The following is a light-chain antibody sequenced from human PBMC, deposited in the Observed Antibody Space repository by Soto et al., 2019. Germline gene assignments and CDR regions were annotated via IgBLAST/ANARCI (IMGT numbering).Light chain of an antibody. J-gene: IGKJ4*01. CDR2: DAS. V-gene: IGKV3-15*01. CDR3: HQYNDWPPLT. Sequence: EIGMTQSPATLSASPGERVTLSCRASQNINSDLAWYQHKPGQAPRLLISDASTRATGIPARFSGSGSGTEFTLTITSLQSEDFAVYYCHQYNDWPPLTFGGGTKV. CDR1: QNINSD.